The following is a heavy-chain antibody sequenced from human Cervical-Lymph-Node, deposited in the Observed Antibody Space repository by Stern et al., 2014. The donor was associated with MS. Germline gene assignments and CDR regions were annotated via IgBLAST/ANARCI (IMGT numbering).Heavy chain of an antibody. J-gene: IGHJ4*02. CDR1: GYTFTDYY. Sequence: QLVQSGPEVKKPGASVQVSCKTSGYTFTDYYIHWVRQAPGQGLEWVGRINPNSGVTDYAQQFQGRVTLTGDTSTTTSYMDLRSLRYDDTAVYYCGRRNCPNGICYIDYWGQGSLVTVSS. D-gene: IGHD2-8*01. CDR2: INPNSGVT. CDR3: GRRNCPNGICYIDY. V-gene: IGHV1-2*06.